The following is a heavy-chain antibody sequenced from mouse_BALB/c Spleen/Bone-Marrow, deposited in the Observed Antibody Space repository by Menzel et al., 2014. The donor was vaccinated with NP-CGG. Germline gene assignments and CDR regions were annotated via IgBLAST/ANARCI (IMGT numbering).Heavy chain of an antibody. J-gene: IGHJ2*01. CDR1: GYTFTDYT. CDR2: INPRSGYA. CDR3: ARPKGFVLDY. Sequence: LQESGAELASPGASVKMSCKASGYTFTDYTIQWVRQRPGQGLKWIGYINPRSGYANYNQKFKDKATLTADKSSSTAFMQLSSLTSEDSVVYYCARPKGFVLDYWGQGTALTVSS. V-gene: IGHV1-4*01.